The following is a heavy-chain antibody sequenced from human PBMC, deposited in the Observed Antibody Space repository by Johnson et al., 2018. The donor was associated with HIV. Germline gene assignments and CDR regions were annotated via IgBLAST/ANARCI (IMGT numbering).Heavy chain of an antibody. J-gene: IGHJ3*02. V-gene: IGHV3-NL1*01. CDR2: IYSGGST. Sequence: QVQLVESGGGVVQPGRSLRLSCAASGFTFSSYAMHWVRQAPGKGLEWVSVIYSGGSTYYADSVKGRFTISRDNSKNTPYLQMNSLIAEDTAVYYCARDRGAFDIWGQGTMVTVSS. CDR3: ARDRGAFDI. CDR1: GFTFSSYA.